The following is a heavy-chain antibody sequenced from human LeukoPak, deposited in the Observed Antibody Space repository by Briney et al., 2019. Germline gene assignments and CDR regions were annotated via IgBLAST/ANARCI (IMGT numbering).Heavy chain of an antibody. CDR3: AGGRFSSSQALDY. J-gene: IGHJ4*02. Sequence: GGSLRLSCAASGFTFSSYGMHWVRQAPGKGLEWVAFIRYDGSNKYYADSVKGRFTISRDNAKNSLYLQMNSLRAEDTALYYCAGGRFSSSQALDYWGQGTLVTVSS. CDR2: IRYDGSNK. V-gene: IGHV3-30*02. CDR1: GFTFSSYG. D-gene: IGHD6-13*01.